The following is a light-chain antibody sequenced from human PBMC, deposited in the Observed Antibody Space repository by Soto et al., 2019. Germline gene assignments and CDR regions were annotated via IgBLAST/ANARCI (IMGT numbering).Light chain of an antibody. CDR3: QQLNSDLAYT. V-gene: IGKV1-9*01. CDR2: AAS. Sequence: DIQLTQSPSFLSASVGDRVTITCRASQGISSYLAWYQQNPGKAPNLLIYAASTLQSGVPSRFSGSGSGTEITLTISSRHTEDFATYYCQQLNSDLAYTFGQGTKLEIK. J-gene: IGKJ2*01. CDR1: QGISSY.